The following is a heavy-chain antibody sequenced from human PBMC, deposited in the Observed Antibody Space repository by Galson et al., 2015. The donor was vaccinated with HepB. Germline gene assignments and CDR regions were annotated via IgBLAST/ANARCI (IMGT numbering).Heavy chain of an antibody. CDR3: ARRISLVRGIITKPDYYYGMDV. CDR2: INPDGSDK. D-gene: IGHD3-10*01. CDR1: EFTFSSYW. V-gene: IGHV3-7*03. Sequence: FLRLSCAASEFTFSSYWMNWVRQAPGKGPEWVANINPDGSDKCYVASLKGRFTISRDNAKNSLYLQMDSLRAEDTAAYYCARRISLVRGIITKPDYYYGMDVWGQGTTVTVAS. J-gene: IGHJ6*02.